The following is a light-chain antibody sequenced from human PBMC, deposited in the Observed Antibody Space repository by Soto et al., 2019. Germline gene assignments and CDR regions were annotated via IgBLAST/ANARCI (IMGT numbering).Light chain of an antibody. J-gene: IGKJ5*01. Sequence: DIQMTQSPSSLSASVGDRVTITCRASQGIRNYLAWFQQKPGKAPKSLIYVVSSLQTGVPSRFSDTGSGTDFTLTIRSLQPEDSATYYCQQYSAYPITFGQGTRLEIK. CDR2: VVS. CDR1: QGIRNY. V-gene: IGKV1-16*01. CDR3: QQYSAYPIT.